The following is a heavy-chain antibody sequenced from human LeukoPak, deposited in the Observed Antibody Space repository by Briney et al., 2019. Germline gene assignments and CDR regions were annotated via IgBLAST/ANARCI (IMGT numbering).Heavy chain of an antibody. D-gene: IGHD3-22*01. V-gene: IGHV3-7*05. CDR3: ARDDSSGYLFDY. J-gene: IGHJ4*02. CDR1: GFTFSSYW. Sequence: QPGGSLRLSCAASGFTFSSYWMSWVRQAPGKGLEWVANIKQDGSDTYYVDSVKGRFTISKDNAKNSLYLQMSSLRAEDTAVYYCARDDSSGYLFDYWGQGTLVTVSS. CDR2: IKQDGSDT.